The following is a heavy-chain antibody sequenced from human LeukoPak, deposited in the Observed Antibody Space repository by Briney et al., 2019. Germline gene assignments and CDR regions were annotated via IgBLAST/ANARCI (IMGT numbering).Heavy chain of an antibody. Sequence: GGSLRLSCAASGFTVSSYTMNWVRQAPGKGLEWVSAISGSGGTTYYADSVKGRFTISRDNSKNTLYLQMNSLRADDAAVYYCAKVFIAVAGYHFDFWGQGTLVTVSS. V-gene: IGHV3-23*01. CDR3: AKVFIAVAGYHFDF. J-gene: IGHJ4*02. CDR2: ISGSGGTT. CDR1: GFTVSSYT. D-gene: IGHD6-19*01.